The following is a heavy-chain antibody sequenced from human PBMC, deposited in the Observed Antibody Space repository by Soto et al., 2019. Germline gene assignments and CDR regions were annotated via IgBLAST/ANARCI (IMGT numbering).Heavy chain of an antibody. V-gene: IGHV6-1*01. CDR1: GDSVTSNDAV. D-gene: IGHD6-6*01. J-gene: IGHJ5*02. CDR2: TYYRSIWQT. Sequence: QVQLQQSGPGLVKPSQILSLTSAISGDSVTSNDAVWNWIRQSPSRGLEWLGRTYYRSIWQTEYAVSVKGRMTINPDASKNQFSLQLNSVTPEDTAMYYCARLVGNSWLDHWGQVTLVTVSA. CDR3: ARLVGNSWLDH.